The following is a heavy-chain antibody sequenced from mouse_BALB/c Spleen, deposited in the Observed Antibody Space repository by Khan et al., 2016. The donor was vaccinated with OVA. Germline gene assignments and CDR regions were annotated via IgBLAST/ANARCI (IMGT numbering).Heavy chain of an antibody. CDR2: ISYSGVT. Sequence: QLEESGPGLVKPSQSLSLTCTVTGYSITSGYAWNWIRQFPGNKLEWMGYISYSGVTRSTPSLKSRISITRDTSKNQFFLQLNSVTTEDLATDYGARGNYYGYYCDYWGQGTTLTVST. D-gene: IGHD1-1*01. J-gene: IGHJ2*01. CDR1: GYSITSGYA. V-gene: IGHV3-2*02. CDR3: ARGNYYGYYCDY.